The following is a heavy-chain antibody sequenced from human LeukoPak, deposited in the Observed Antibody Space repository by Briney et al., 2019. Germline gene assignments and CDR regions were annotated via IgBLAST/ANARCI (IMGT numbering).Heavy chain of an antibody. D-gene: IGHD4-17*01. Sequence: PGGSLRLSCAASGFTFSSYGMHWVRQAPGKGLEWVAVISYDGSNKYYADSVKGRFTISRDNSKNTLYLQMNSLRAEDTAVYYCAKDRRAYGDYDYWGQGTLVTVSS. CDR2: ISYDGSNK. J-gene: IGHJ4*02. V-gene: IGHV3-30*18. CDR3: AKDRRAYGDYDY. CDR1: GFTFSSYG.